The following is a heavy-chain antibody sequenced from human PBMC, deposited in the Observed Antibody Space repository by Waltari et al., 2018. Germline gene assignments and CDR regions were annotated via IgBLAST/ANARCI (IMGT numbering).Heavy chain of an antibody. V-gene: IGHV4-61*02. CDR1: GDSINSDLHY. Sequence: QVHLQESGPGLVKPSQTLSLTCTVSGDSINSDLHYWSWIRQPAGKGLEWIGRVSARGKTNYNPSLKGRVSMSVVTSKNQFSLQVISVSAADTAVYYCARPEYSTSVGPVYWGQGTLVTVSS. J-gene: IGHJ4*02. D-gene: IGHD6-6*01. CDR2: VSARGKT. CDR3: ARPEYSTSVGPVY.